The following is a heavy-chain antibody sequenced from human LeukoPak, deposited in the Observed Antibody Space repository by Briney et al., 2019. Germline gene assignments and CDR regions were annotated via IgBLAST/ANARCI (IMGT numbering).Heavy chain of an antibody. CDR2: ISSSSSYI. CDR3: AREMEQLDPAFDY. V-gene: IGHV3-21*01. J-gene: IGHJ4*02. CDR1: GFTLSSYS. Sequence: AGGSLRLSCAASGFTLSSYSMNWVRQAPGKGLEWVSSISSSSSYIYYADSVKGRFTISRDNAKNSLYLQMNSLRAEDTAVYYCAREMEQLDPAFDYWGQGTLVTVSS. D-gene: IGHD6-13*01.